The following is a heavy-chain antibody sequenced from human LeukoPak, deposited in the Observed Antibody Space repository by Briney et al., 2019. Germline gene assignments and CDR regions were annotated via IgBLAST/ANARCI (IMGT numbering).Heavy chain of an antibody. CDR1: GGSISSDY. CDR2: IYTSGST. Sequence: SETLSLTCTVSGGSISSDYWSWIRQPDGKGLEWIGRIYTSGSTNYNPSLKSRVSMSVDTSTNQFSLKLSSVTAADTAVYYCARDSPVHPNRWFDPWGQGTLVIVSS. V-gene: IGHV4-4*07. J-gene: IGHJ5*02. D-gene: IGHD1-1*01. CDR3: ARDSPVHPNRWFDP.